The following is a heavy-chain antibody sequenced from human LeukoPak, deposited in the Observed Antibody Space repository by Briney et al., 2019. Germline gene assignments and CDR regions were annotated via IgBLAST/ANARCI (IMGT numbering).Heavy chain of an antibody. J-gene: IGHJ4*02. D-gene: IGHD6-13*01. Sequence: SETLSLTCAVYGGSFSGYYWTWIRQPPGKGLEWIGEINHSGSTNYNPSLKSRVTISVDTSKNQFSLKLSSVTAADTAVYYCARGWGYSSSWPNTYYFDYWGQGTLVTVSS. CDR2: INHSGST. CDR1: GGSFSGYY. V-gene: IGHV4-34*01. CDR3: ARGWGYSSSWPNTYYFDY.